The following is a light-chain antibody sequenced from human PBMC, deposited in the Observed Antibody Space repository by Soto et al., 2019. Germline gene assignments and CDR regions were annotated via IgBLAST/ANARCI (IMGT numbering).Light chain of an antibody. CDR2: GAS. CDR1: ETVTSNY. CDR3: QQRTNWPLT. J-gene: IGKJ4*01. V-gene: IGKV3D-20*02. Sequence: EVVLTQSPDILSLSPGERATLSCRASETVTSNYLAWYQQKPGQAPRLLIYGASNRATGIPDRFSGSGSGTDFTLTISRLEPEDFAVYYCQQRTNWPLTFGGGTKVQIK.